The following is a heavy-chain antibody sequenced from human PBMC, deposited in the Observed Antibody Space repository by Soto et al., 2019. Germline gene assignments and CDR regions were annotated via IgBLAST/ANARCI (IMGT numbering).Heavy chain of an antibody. CDR1: GGSFSGYY. V-gene: IGHV4-34*01. Sequence: QVQLQQWGAGLLKPSETLSLTCAVYGGSFSGYYWSWIRQPPGKGLEWIGEINHSGSTNYNPSLKRRVTIAVDTSKNQFSLKLSSVTAADTAVYYCARVTGRYYYGMDVWDQGTTVTVSS. CDR3: ARVTGRYYYGMDV. CDR2: INHSGST. J-gene: IGHJ6*02.